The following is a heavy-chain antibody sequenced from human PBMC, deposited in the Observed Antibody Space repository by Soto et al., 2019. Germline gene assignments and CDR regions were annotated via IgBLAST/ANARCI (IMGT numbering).Heavy chain of an antibody. CDR1: GFTFSNYW. D-gene: IGHD3-16*01. CDR2: IKPEGGEE. J-gene: IGHJ4*02. Sequence: EVQLVESGGGLVQPGGSLRLSCSASGFTFSNYWMNWVREAPGKGLEWVANIKPEGGEEYYVDSVKGRFTISRDNAKHSLYLQMNNLRDDDTALYYCVRDAHRGGDYDYWGQGALVTVSS. CDR3: VRDAHRGGDYDY. V-gene: IGHV3-7*01.